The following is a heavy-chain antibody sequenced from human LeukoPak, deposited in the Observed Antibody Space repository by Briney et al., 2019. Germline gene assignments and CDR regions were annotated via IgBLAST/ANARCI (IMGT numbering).Heavy chain of an antibody. V-gene: IGHV4-59*12. CDR2: IYYSGST. CDR3: ARDPYSSSSIGWYFDL. CDR1: GGSISSYY. Sequence: SETLSLTCTVSGGSISSYYWSWIRQPPGKGLEWIGYIYYSGSTNYNPSLKSRVTISVDRSKNQFSLKLSSVTAADTAVYYCARDPYSSSSIGWYFDLWGRGTLVTVSS. J-gene: IGHJ2*01. D-gene: IGHD6-6*01.